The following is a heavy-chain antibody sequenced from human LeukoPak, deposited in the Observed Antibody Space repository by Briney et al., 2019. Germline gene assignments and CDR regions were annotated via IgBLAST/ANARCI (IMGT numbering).Heavy chain of an antibody. D-gene: IGHD1-26*01. V-gene: IGHV3-21*01. CDR1: GFTFSSYS. CDR2: ISSSSSYM. Sequence: PGGSLRLSCAASGFTFSSYSMNWVRQAPGKGLEWVSSISSSSSYMYYADSVKGRFTISRDNAKNSLYLQMNSLRAEDTAVYYCARDRADLYSGSYSDYFDYWGQGTLVTVSS. J-gene: IGHJ4*02. CDR3: ARDRADLYSGSYSDYFDY.